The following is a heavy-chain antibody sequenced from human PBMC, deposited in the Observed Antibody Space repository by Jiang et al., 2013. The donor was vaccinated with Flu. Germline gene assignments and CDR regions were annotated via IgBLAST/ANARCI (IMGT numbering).Heavy chain of an antibody. Sequence: GSGLVKPSETLSLTCTVSGYSLSSGFYWGWIRQSPEKGLEWIGSISHSGKAYYNPSLKRRVTISVDTSKNQFSLRLASVTAADTAVYYCARGFMGSASADPSDPHNWFDPWGQGARVTVSS. CDR3: ARGFMGSASADPSDPHNWFDP. D-gene: IGHD2-15*01. CDR1: GYSLSSGFY. J-gene: IGHJ5*02. CDR2: ISHSGKA. V-gene: IGHV4-38-2*02.